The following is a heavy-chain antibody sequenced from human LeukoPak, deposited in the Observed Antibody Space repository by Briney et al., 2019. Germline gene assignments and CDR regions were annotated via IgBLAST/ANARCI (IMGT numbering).Heavy chain of an antibody. CDR3: ARAERLRPFDY. CDR2: IYYSGST. CDR1: GGSFSGYY. J-gene: IGHJ4*02. V-gene: IGHV4-59*01. Sequence: SETLSLTCAVYGGSFSGYYWSWIRQPPGKGLEWIGYIYYSGSTNYNPSLKSRVTISVDTSKNQFSLKLSSVTAADTAVYYCARAERLRPFDYWGQGTLVTVSS. D-gene: IGHD5-12*01.